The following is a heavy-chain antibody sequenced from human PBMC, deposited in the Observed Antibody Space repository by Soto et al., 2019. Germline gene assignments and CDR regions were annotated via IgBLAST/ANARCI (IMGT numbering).Heavy chain of an antibody. Sequence: QVQLVQSGAEVKKPGASVKVSCKASGYTFTSYDINWVRQATGQGLEWMGWMKPNCGNTGYAHKIHGRVTMTRDTSISTAYMELSSMRSEDTAVYDWAVCWYYGSGRPFDPWGQGTMVTVSS. J-gene: IGHJ5*02. CDR1: GYTFTSYD. CDR2: MKPNCGNT. CDR3: AVCWYYGSGRPFDP. D-gene: IGHD3-10*01. V-gene: IGHV1-8*01.